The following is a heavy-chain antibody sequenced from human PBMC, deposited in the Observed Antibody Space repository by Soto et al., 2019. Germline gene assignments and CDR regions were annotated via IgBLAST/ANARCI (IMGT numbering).Heavy chain of an antibody. D-gene: IGHD5-18*01. Sequence: PGVSLRLSCAASGFTFDDYAMHWVRQAPGKGLEWVSGISWNSGSIGYADSVKGRFTISRDNAKNSLYLQMNSLRAEDTALYYCAKDIGYSYGYVDYWGQGTLVTVSS. CDR1: GFTFDDYA. CDR2: ISWNSGSI. V-gene: IGHV3-9*01. CDR3: AKDIGYSYGYVDY. J-gene: IGHJ4*02.